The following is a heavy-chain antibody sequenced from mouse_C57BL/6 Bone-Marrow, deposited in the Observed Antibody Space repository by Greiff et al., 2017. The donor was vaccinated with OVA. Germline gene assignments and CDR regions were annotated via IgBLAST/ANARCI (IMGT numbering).Heavy chain of an antibody. D-gene: IGHD2-4*01. CDR1: GYTFTSYW. V-gene: IGHV1-50*01. CDR3: ARWDYDWFAY. CDR2: IDPSDSYT. J-gene: IGHJ3*01. Sequence: QVQLQQPGAELVKPGASVKLSCKASGYTFTSYWMQWVKQRPGQGLEWIGKIDPSDSYTNYNQNFKGKSTLTVDQSSSTAYMQLSSLTSEDSAVYYCARWDYDWFAYWGQGTLVTVSA.